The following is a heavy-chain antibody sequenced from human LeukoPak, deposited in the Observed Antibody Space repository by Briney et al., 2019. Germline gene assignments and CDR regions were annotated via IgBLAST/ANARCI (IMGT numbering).Heavy chain of an antibody. CDR2: ISAYNGNT. D-gene: IGHD6-13*01. CDR1: GGTFSSYA. CDR3: ATDRGSSWDLDY. V-gene: IGHV1-18*01. J-gene: IGHJ4*02. Sequence: GASVKVSCKASGGTFSSYAISWVRQAPGQGLEWMGWISAYNGNTNYAQKLQGRVTMTTDTSTSTAYTELRSLRSDDTAVYYCATDRGSSWDLDYWGQGTLVTVSS.